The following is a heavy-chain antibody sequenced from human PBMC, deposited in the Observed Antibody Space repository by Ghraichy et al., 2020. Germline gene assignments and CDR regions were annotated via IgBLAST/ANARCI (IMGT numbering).Heavy chain of an antibody. J-gene: IGHJ4*02. Sequence: GGSLRLSCAASRFTFTSYWMHWVRQAPGKGLVWVSRINNDGGSTTYADSVKGRFTISRDNARNTLYLQMNGLRAEDTAVYYCARGGHADFDYWGQGTLVTVSS. CDR1: RFTFTSYW. CDR3: ARGGHADFDY. V-gene: IGHV3-74*01. CDR2: INNDGGST.